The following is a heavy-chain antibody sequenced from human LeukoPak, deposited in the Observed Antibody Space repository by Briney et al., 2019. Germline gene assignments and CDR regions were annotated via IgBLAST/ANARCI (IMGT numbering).Heavy chain of an antibody. Sequence: PSETLSLTCTVSGGSISSGDYYWGWLRQPPGKGLEWIGYIYYSGSTYYNPSLKSRVTISVDTSKNQFSLKLSSVTAADTAVYYCARDLVYRRCGYGSGSDDYWGQGTLVTVSS. V-gene: IGHV4-30-4*01. J-gene: IGHJ4*02. CDR1: GGSISSGDYY. D-gene: IGHD3-10*01. CDR3: ARDLVYRRCGYGSGSDDY. CDR2: IYYSGST.